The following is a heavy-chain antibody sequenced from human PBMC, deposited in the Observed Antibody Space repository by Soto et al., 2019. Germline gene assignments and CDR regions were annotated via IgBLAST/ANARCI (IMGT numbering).Heavy chain of an antibody. D-gene: IGHD4-4*01. J-gene: IGHJ6*02. CDR2: IIPIFGTA. Sequence: ASVKVSCKASGGTFSSYAISWVRQAPGQGLEWMGGIIPIFGTANYAQKFQGRVTITADESTSTAYMELSSLRSEDTAVYYCARDRNYGLALGNYGMDLWGQGTKVTVSS. CDR1: GGTFSSYA. V-gene: IGHV1-69*13. CDR3: ARDRNYGLALGNYGMDL.